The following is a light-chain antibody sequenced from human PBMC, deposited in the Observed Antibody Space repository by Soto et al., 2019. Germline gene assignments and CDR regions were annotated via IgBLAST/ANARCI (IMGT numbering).Light chain of an antibody. J-gene: IGLJ1*01. Sequence: QSVLTQPPSVSEAPRQRVTISCSGSSSNIGRHAVNWYQQLPGKAPKLLIYYDDLLPSGVSDRFSGSKSGTSASLAISGLQSEDEADYHCAAWDDSLHGYVFGTGTKVTVL. CDR2: YDD. CDR3: AAWDDSLHGYV. V-gene: IGLV1-36*01. CDR1: SSNIGRHA.